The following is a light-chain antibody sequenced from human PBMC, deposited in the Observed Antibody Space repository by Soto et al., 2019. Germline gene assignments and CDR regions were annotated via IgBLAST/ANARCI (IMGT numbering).Light chain of an antibody. Sequence: QSVLTQPPSVSGAPGQRVTISCTGISSNIGAGYDVHWYQQLPGTAPKLLIYGNSNRPSGVPDRFSGSKSGTSASLAITGLQAEDESDYYCQSYDSSLSGHVVFGGGTQLTVL. J-gene: IGLJ2*01. V-gene: IGLV1-40*01. CDR1: SSNIGAGYD. CDR2: GNS. CDR3: QSYDSSLSGHVV.